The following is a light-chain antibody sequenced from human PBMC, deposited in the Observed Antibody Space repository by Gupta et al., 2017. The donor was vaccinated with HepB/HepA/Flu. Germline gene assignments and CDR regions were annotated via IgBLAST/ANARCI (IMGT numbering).Light chain of an antibody. CDR3: SSSSGIRMLEG. Sequence: QSALTQPASVSGSPGQSIAISCTGSSSDVGSYNYVSWYQQHPGKAPKLIIYVVSKRASGVSNRFVCSKAGKTALPTISGLQSEEEADYYGSSSSGIRMLEGFGAGTKLTVL. J-gene: IGLJ2*01. V-gene: IGLV2-14*03. CDR2: VVS. CDR1: SSDVGSYNY.